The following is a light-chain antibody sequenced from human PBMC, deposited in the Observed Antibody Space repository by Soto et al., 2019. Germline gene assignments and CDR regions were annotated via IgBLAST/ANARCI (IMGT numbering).Light chain of an antibody. CDR1: QSVSSN. CDR3: QQSFTIPLT. J-gene: IGKJ5*01. V-gene: IGKV3-15*01. Sequence: EIVMTQSPATLSVSPGERATLSCRASQSVSSNLAWYQQKPGQAPRLLIYGASTRATGIPARFSGSGSGTEFTLTISSLQPEDSATYYCQQSFTIPLTFGQGTRLEIK. CDR2: GAS.